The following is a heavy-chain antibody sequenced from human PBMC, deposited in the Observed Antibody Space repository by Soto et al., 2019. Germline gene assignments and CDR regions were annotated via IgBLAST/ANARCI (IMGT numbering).Heavy chain of an antibody. J-gene: IGHJ6*02. V-gene: IGHV1-69*13. CDR3: ARERGLTTVVTQDYYYYGMDV. Sequence: SVKVSCKASGGTFSSYAISWVRQAPGQGLEWMGGIIPIFGTANYAQKFQGRVTITADESTSTAYMELSSLRSEDTAVYYCARERGLTTVVTQDYYYYGMDVWGQGTTVTVS. D-gene: IGHD4-17*01. CDR2: IIPIFGTA. CDR1: GGTFSSYA.